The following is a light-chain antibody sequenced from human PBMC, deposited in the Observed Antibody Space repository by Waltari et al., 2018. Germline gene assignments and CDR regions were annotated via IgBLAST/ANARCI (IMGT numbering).Light chain of an antibody. J-gene: IGLJ2*01. V-gene: IGLV1-47*01. CDR3: ATWDDSLSGGV. CDR2: RNN. CDR1: RSNLGATY. Sequence: QSVLTHPPSASVTPGQRVTLSCSGPRSNLGATYVYWYQQVPGLAPRLLIYRNNKRPSGVPDRFSASKSGTSASLAISGLRSEDEADYYCATWDDSLSGGVFGGGTKLTVL.